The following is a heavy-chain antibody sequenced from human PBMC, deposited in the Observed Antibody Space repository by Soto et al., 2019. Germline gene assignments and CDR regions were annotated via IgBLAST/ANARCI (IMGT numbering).Heavy chain of an antibody. CDR2: IYYGGST. V-gene: IGHV4-59*01. CDR1: GGSISSYY. D-gene: IGHD3-16*01. J-gene: IGHJ4*02. CDR3: AREGAGNFDY. Sequence: PSETLSLTCTVSGGSISSYYWSWIRQPPGKGLEWIGYIYYGGSTNYNPSLKSRVTISVDTSKNQFSLKLSSVTAADTAVYYCAREGAGNFDYWGQGTLVTVSS.